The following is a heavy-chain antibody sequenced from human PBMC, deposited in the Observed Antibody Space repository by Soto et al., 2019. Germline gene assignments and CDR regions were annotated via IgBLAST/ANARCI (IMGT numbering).Heavy chain of an antibody. CDR2: ISGSGGST. CDR3: AKGGFWSGSQRAPRTPKTPYNWFDP. J-gene: IGHJ5*02. Sequence: EVQLLESGGGLVQPGGSLRLSCAASGFTFSSYAMSWVRQAPGKGLEWVSAISGSGGSTYYADSVKGRFTISRDNSKNTLYLQMNSLRAEDTAVYYCAKGGFWSGSQRAPRTPKTPYNWFDPWGQGTLVTVSS. V-gene: IGHV3-23*01. CDR1: GFTFSSYA. D-gene: IGHD3-3*01.